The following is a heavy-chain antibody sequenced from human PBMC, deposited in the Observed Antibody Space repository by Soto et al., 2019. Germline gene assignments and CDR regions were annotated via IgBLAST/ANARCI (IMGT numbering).Heavy chain of an antibody. CDR2: IIPIFGTA. CDR1: GGTFSSYA. D-gene: IGHD6-19*01. J-gene: IGHJ6*02. CDR3: ARVIAVAGRPEGYYYGMDV. Sequence: QVQLVQSGAEVKKPGSSVKVSCKASGGTFSSYAISWVRQAPGQGLEWMGGIIPIFGTANYAQKFQGRVTITADESTSTAYMELSSLRSEDTAVYYCARVIAVAGRPEGYYYGMDVWGQGTTVTVSS. V-gene: IGHV1-69*01.